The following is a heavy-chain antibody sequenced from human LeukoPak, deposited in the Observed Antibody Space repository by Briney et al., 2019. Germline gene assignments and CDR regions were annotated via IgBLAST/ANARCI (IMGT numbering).Heavy chain of an antibody. CDR2: ISWNSGSI. V-gene: IGHV3-9*01. CDR3: AKDIYCSGGSCYRGGFDY. CDR1: GFTFDDYA. D-gene: IGHD2-15*01. Sequence: GRSLRLSCAASGFTFDDYAMHWVRQAPGKGLEWVSGISWNSGSIGYADSVKGRFTISRDNAKNSLYLQMNSLRAEDTALYYCAKDIYCSGGSCYRGGFDYWGQGTLVTVSS. J-gene: IGHJ4*02.